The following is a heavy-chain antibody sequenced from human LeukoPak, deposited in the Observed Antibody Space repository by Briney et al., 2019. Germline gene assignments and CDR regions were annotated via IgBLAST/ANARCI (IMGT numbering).Heavy chain of an antibody. CDR1: GYTFTSHY. CDR3: ARSYCSSTSCFDAFDI. CDR2: MNPNSGNT. Sequence: ASVKVSCKASGYTFTSHYMHWVRQATGQGLEWMGWMNPNSGNTGYAQKFQGRVTITRNTSISTAYMELSSLRSEDTAVYYCARSYCSSTSCFDAFDIWGQGTMVTVSS. J-gene: IGHJ3*02. D-gene: IGHD2-2*01. V-gene: IGHV1-8*03.